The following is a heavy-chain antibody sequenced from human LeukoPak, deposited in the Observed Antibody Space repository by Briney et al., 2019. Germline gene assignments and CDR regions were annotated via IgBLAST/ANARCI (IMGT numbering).Heavy chain of an antibody. Sequence: GGSLRLSCAASGFTFSSYGMPWVRQAPGKGLEWVAVISYDGSNKYYADSVKGRFTISRDNSKNTLYLQMNSLRAEDTAVYYCAKDYLAYCGGDCYPGDYWGQGTLVTVSS. CDR2: ISYDGSNK. CDR3: AKDYLAYCGGDCYPGDY. J-gene: IGHJ4*02. D-gene: IGHD2-21*02. V-gene: IGHV3-30*18. CDR1: GFTFSSYG.